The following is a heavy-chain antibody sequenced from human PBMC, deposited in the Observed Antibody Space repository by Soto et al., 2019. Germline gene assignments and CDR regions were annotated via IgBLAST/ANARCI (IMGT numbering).Heavy chain of an antibody. J-gene: IGHJ6*02. V-gene: IGHV3-48*02. CDR1: GFTLSTYS. CDR2: ISKSSTTI. Sequence: GGSLRLSCIASGFTLSTYSMTWVRQAPGKGLEWLSYISKSSTTINYADSVKGRFTISRDNAKNSVYLEMSSLRDEDSAVYYCARDPPNFYYYGMDVWGQGTTVT. CDR3: ARDPPNFYYYGMDV.